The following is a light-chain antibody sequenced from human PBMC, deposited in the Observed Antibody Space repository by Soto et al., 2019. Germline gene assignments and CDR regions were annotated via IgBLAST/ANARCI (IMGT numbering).Light chain of an antibody. CDR1: QSVSSS. CDR2: GAS. J-gene: IGKJ2*01. Sequence: EIVMTQSPATLSVSPGERATLSCRASQSVSSSLAWYQRKPGQAPRLLIYGASTRATGIPARFSGSGSGTEFTLTISSLQFEDFAVYYCQQYSNWPYTFGQGTKVDIK. CDR3: QQYSNWPYT. V-gene: IGKV3-15*01.